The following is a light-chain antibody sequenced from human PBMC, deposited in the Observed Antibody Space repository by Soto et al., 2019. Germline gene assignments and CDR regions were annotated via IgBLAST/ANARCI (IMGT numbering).Light chain of an antibody. J-gene: IGKJ1*01. CDR3: QQYNSYPT. CDR2: KAS. V-gene: IGKV1-5*03. Sequence: DIQMTQSPSTLSASVGDRVTITCRASQSISSWLAWYQQKPGKAPKLVIYKASSLESGVPSRFSGSGSGIEFTLTISSLQPDDFATYYCQQYNSYPTFDQGTKV. CDR1: QSISSW.